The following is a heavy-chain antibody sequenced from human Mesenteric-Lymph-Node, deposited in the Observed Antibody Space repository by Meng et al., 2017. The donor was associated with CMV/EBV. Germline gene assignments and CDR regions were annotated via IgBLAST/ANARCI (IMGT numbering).Heavy chain of an antibody. CDR2: IIPIFGTA. CDR3: ARDVVVPAAGNWFDP. V-gene: IGHV1-69*05. D-gene: IGHD2-2*01. CDR1: GYTFTSYY. Sequence: SVKVSCKASGYTFTSYYMHWVRQAPGQGLEWMGGIIPIFGTANYAQKFQGRVTITTDESTSTAYMELSSLRSEDTAVYYCARDVVVPAAGNWFDPWGQGTLVTVSS. J-gene: IGHJ5*02.